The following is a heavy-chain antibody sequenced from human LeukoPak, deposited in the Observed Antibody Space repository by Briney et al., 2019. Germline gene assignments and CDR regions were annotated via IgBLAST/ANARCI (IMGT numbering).Heavy chain of an antibody. CDR2: IYYSGST. D-gene: IGHD3-3*01. CDR1: GGSISGYY. V-gene: IGHV4-59*12. Sequence: SETLSLTCTVSGGSISGYYWTWIRQPPGKGLEWIGNIYYSGSTNYNPSLKSRVTISADTSKNQFSLKLSSVTAADTAVYYCARENTDDRHFDYWGQGTLVTVSS. CDR3: ARENTDDRHFDY. J-gene: IGHJ4*02.